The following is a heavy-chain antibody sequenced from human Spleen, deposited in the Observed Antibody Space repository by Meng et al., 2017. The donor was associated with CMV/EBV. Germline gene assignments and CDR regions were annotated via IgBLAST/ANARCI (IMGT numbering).Heavy chain of an antibody. Sequence: SETLSLTCTVSGGSISSSSYYWGWIRQPPGKGLEWIGSIYYSGSTYYNPSLKSRVTISVDTSKNQFSLKLSSVTAADTAVYYCARVTSVRPVGSFDYWGQGTLVTVSS. CDR3: ARVTSVRPVGSFDY. V-gene: IGHV4-39*07. CDR1: GGSISSSSYY. D-gene: IGHD2-15*01. J-gene: IGHJ4*02. CDR2: IYYSGST.